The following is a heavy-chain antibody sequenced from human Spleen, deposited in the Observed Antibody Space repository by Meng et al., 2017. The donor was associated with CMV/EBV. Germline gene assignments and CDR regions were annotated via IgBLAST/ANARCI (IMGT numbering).Heavy chain of an antibody. V-gene: IGHV3-48*04. CDR2: ITSAASST. Sequence: GESLKISCAASGFTFSNYAMTWVRQAPGKGLEWVSIITSAASSTHYADSVKGRFTISRDNAKNSLYLQMNSLRAEDTAVYYCARDQAGWFDPWGQGTLVTVSS. CDR3: ARDQAGWFDP. CDR1: GFTFSNYA. J-gene: IGHJ5*02.